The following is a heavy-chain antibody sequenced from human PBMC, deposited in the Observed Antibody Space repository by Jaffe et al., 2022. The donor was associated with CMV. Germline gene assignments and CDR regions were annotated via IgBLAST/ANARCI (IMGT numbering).Heavy chain of an antibody. Sequence: EVQLLESGGGLVQPGGSLRLSCAASGFTFSSYAMSWVRQAPGKGLEWVSAISGSGGSTYYADSVKGRFTISRDNSKNTLYLQMNSLRAEDTAVYYCAKARITIFGVVITHLDFDYWGQGTLVTVSS. V-gene: IGHV3-23*01. D-gene: IGHD3-3*01. CDR1: GFTFSSYA. CDR3: AKARITIFGVVITHLDFDY. J-gene: IGHJ4*02. CDR2: ISGSGGST.